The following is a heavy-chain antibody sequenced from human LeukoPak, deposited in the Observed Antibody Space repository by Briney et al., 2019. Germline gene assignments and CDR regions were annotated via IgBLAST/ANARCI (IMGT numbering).Heavy chain of an antibody. CDR1: GGSISSSSYY. Sequence: SETLSLTCTVSGGSISSSSYYWSWIRQPPGKGLEWIGYIYYSGSTNYNPSLKSRVTISVDTSKNQFSLKLSSVAAADTAVYYCARDRSGPEGFDPWGQGTLVTVSS. J-gene: IGHJ5*02. CDR2: IYYSGST. CDR3: ARDRSGPEGFDP. D-gene: IGHD3-10*01. V-gene: IGHV4-61*01.